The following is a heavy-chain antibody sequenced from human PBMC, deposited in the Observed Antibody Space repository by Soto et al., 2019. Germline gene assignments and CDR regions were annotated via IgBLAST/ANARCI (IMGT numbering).Heavy chain of an antibody. CDR3: ARVEVVSTRGYYYYGMDV. Sequence: SETLSLTCTVSGGSISSYYWSWIRQPPGKGLEWIGNIYYSGTTVYNPSLKSRVTLSVDTSKNQFALKLSPVTAAETAVYYCARVEVVSTRGYYYYGMDVWGQGTTVTVSS. J-gene: IGHJ6*02. CDR2: IYYSGTT. CDR1: GGSISSYY. V-gene: IGHV4-59*08. D-gene: IGHD2-2*01.